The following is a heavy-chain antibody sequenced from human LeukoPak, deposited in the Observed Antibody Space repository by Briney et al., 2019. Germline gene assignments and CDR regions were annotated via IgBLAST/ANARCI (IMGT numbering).Heavy chain of an antibody. CDR1: GFTFSSYW. CDR2: INYDGSEK. D-gene: IGHD1-26*01. Sequence: PGGPLRLSCAASGFTFSSYWMSWVRQAPGKGLEWVANINYDGSEKYYVDSVKGRSTISRDNARNSLYLQMNSLRAEDTAVYYCARVSVGATNYFDFWGQGTLVTVSS. V-gene: IGHV3-7*04. CDR3: ARVSVGATNYFDF. J-gene: IGHJ4*02.